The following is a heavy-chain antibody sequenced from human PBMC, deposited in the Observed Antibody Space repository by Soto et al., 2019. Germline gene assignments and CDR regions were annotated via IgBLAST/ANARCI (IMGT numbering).Heavy chain of an antibody. CDR3: AKDWTHYDFWSGSLDY. Sequence: PGGSLRLSCAASGFTFSSYAMSWVRQAPGKGLEWVSAISGGGGSTYYADSVKGRFTISRDNSKNTLYLQMNSLRAEDTAVYYCAKDWTHYDFWSGSLDYWGQGPWSRLL. CDR1: GFTFSSYA. CDR2: ISGGGGST. J-gene: IGHJ4*02. D-gene: IGHD3-3*01. V-gene: IGHV3-23*01.